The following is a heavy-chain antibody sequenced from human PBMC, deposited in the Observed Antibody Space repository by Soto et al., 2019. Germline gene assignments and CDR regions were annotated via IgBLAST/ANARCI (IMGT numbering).Heavy chain of an antibody. CDR3: ARPQNSGYDFPDYGDYGNHAFDI. CDR2: IYYSGST. V-gene: IGHV4-39*01. D-gene: IGHD5-12*01. Sequence: QLQLQESGPGLVKPSETLSLTCTVSGGSISSSSYYWGWIRQPPGKGLEWIGSIYYSGSTYYNPSLKSRVTISVDTSKNQFSLKLSSVTAADTAVYYCARPQNSGYDFPDYGDYGNHAFDIWGQGTMVTVSS. J-gene: IGHJ3*02. CDR1: GGSISSSSYY.